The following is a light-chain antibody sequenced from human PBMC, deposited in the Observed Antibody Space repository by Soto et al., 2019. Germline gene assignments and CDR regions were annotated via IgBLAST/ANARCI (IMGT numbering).Light chain of an antibody. J-gene: IGKJ1*01. CDR1: QSVSNNY. CDR2: GAS. V-gene: IGKV3-20*01. Sequence: DILITHSPDSLAVSLGERATLSCRASQSVSNNYLAWYQQKPGQAPRLLIYGASNRATGIPDRFSGSGSGTDFTLTISRLEPEDFAVYYCQQYGSSGTFGQGTKVDIK. CDR3: QQYGSSGT.